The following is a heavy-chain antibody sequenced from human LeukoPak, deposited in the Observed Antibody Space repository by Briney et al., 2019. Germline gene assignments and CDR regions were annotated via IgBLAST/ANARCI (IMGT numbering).Heavy chain of an antibody. CDR1: GGSISSYY. Sequence: SETLSLTCTVSGGSISSYYWSWIRQPAGKGLEWIGRIYTSGSTNYNPSLKSRVTMSVDTSKNQFSLKLSSVTAADTAVYYCARDQRPLIVGAKSNAFDIWGQGTMVTVSS. V-gene: IGHV4-4*07. CDR3: ARDQRPLIVGAKSNAFDI. J-gene: IGHJ3*02. D-gene: IGHD1-26*01. CDR2: IYTSGST.